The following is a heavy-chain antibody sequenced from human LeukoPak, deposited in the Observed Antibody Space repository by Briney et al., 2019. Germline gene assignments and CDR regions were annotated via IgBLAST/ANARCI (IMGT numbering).Heavy chain of an antibody. CDR1: GYTFSNYG. D-gene: IGHD3-22*01. Sequence: GASVEVSCKASGYTFSNYGISWVRQAPGQGLEWMGWISAYNGYTIYTQKLQDRVTMTTDTSTSTAYMELRSLRSDDTAVYYCARGFPPRRNYDSSGYYSYYFDHWGQGTLVTVSS. V-gene: IGHV1-18*01. J-gene: IGHJ4*02. CDR3: ARGFPPRRNYDSSGYYSYYFDH. CDR2: ISAYNGYT.